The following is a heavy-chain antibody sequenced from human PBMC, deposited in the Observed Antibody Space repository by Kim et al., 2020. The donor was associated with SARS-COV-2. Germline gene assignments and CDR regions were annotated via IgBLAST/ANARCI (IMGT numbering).Heavy chain of an antibody. CDR1: GGSFSGYY. CDR3: ASRFRAVNTGDY. CDR2: INHSGST. J-gene: IGHJ4*02. V-gene: IGHV4-34*01. Sequence: SETLSLTCAVYGGSFSGYYWSWIRQPPGKGLEWIGEINHSGSTNYNPSLKSRVTISVDTSKNQFSLKLSSVTAADTAVYYCASRFRAVNTGDYWGQGTLV.